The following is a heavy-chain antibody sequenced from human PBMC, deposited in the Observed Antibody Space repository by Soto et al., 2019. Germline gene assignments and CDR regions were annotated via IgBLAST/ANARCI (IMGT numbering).Heavy chain of an antibody. CDR2: INPSGGST. D-gene: IGHD3-22*01. V-gene: IGHV1-46*04. Sequence: QVQLVQSGAEVKKPGASVKVSCKASGYIFTNHYIHWVRQAPGQGLEWMGIINPSGGSTNYLQKLQGRIAMTRDTSTSTVSMELSSLRSEDTAVYLCARAVYYASSGFCSDCWCQGSRVTVSS. CDR1: GYIFTNHY. CDR3: ARAVYYASSGFCSDC. J-gene: IGHJ4*02.